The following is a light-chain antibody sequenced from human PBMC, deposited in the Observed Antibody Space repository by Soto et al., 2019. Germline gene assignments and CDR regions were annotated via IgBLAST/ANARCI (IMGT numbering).Light chain of an antibody. CDR3: QQANSFPLT. CDR1: QDISSW. J-gene: IGKJ4*01. Sequence: DIQMTQSPSFVSASVGDRVTITCRASQDISSWVAWYQQKAGKAPKVLIYAASTLQSGVPSRFSGSRSGTDFTLTISSLQPEDFATYYCQQANSFPLTFGGGTKVEIK. CDR2: AAS. V-gene: IGKV1D-12*01.